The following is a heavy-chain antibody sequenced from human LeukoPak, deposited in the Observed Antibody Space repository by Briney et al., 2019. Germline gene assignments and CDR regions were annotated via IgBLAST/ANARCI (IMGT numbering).Heavy chain of an antibody. Sequence: SETLSLTCAVYGGSFSGYYWSWIRQPAGKGLEWIGRIYTSGSTNYNPSLKSRVTISVYTSKNQFSLKLSSVTAADTAVYYCARESGYYGSGSYYAIDYWGQGTLVTVSS. CDR3: ARESGYYGSGSYYAIDY. V-gene: IGHV4-4*07. CDR1: GGSFSGYY. D-gene: IGHD3-10*01. J-gene: IGHJ4*02. CDR2: IYTSGST.